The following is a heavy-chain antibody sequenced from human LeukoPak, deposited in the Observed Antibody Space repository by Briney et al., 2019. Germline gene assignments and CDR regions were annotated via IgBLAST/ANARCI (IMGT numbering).Heavy chain of an antibody. CDR3: ARAGTAGSVDY. V-gene: IGHV3-7*01. Sequence: PGGSLRLSCAASGFSFRNYWMSWVRQAPGKGLEWVANINPDGSEKYYVDSVKGRFTISRDNAKNSLCLQMDGLRAEDTAVYYCARAGTAGSVDYWGQGTLVTVSS. J-gene: IGHJ4*02. CDR2: INPDGSEK. CDR1: GFSFRNYW. D-gene: IGHD6-13*01.